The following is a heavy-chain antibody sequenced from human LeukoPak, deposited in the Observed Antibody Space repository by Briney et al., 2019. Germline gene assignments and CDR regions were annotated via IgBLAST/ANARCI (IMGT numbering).Heavy chain of an antibody. V-gene: IGHV3-66*01. CDR3: AKDGYDFWSGYYYPFYFDY. Sequence: TGGSLRLSCAASGFTVSSSYMSWVRQAPGKGLEWVSVIYSGGSTYYADSVKGRFTISRDNSKNTLYLQMNSLRAEDTAVYYCAKDGYDFWSGYYYPFYFDYWGQGTLVTVSS. D-gene: IGHD3-3*01. J-gene: IGHJ4*02. CDR2: IYSGGST. CDR1: GFTVSSSY.